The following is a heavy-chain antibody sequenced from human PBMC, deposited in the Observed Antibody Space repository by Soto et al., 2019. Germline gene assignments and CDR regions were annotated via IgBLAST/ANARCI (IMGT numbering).Heavy chain of an antibody. V-gene: IGHV4-39*01. D-gene: IGHD5-12*01. CDR2: IYYSGST. CDR3: ARPPLSGYDTVLYDY. CDR1: GDSTSSRSYY. Sequence: SETLSPTCTRSGDSTSSRSYYGAWLRHPPGKGLELIGSIYYSGSTYYNPSLKSRVTISVDTSKNQFSLKLSSVTAADTAVYYCARPPLSGYDTVLYDYWGQGTLVTVS. J-gene: IGHJ4*02.